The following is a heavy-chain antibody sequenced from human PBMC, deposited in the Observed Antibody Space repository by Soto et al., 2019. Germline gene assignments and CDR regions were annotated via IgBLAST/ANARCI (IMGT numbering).Heavy chain of an antibody. J-gene: IGHJ5*02. CDR2: ISPIHGNA. CDR1: GYTFTSYG. CDR3: ARDRREERGIVVVPAAPVVWFDP. V-gene: IGHV1-18*01. D-gene: IGHD2-2*01. Sequence: GASVKVSCKASGYTFTSYGISWVRQAPGQGLEWMGWISPIHGNANYAQKLQGRVTITADKSTSTAYMELSSLRSEDTAVYYCARDRREERGIVVVPAAPVVWFDPWGQGTLVTVSS.